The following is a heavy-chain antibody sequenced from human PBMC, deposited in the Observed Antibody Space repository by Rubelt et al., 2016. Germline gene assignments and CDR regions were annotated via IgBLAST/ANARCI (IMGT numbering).Heavy chain of an antibody. CDR2: INYRGSS. V-gene: IGHV4-39*01. J-gene: IGHJ4*02. CDR3: ARHLIAAAVHFDY. D-gene: IGHD6-25*01. Sequence: QLHLQESGPGLVKPSETLSLTCTVSGGSISGGSYYWGWIRQPPGQGLEWIGSINYRGSSYYNASLKSRVTMSGDTSMNQFSRKVTSVTAADTAVYYCARHLIAAAVHFDYWGQGFLVTVSS. CDR1: GGSISGGSYY.